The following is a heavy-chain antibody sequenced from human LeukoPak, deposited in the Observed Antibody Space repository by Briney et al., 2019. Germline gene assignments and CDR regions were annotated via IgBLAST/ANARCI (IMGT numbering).Heavy chain of an antibody. J-gene: IGHJ4*02. CDR1: GGSISSGGYY. V-gene: IGHV4-39*01. Sequence: PSETLSLTCTVSGGSISSGGYYWSWIRQPPGKGLEWIGSIYYSGSTYYNPSLKSRVTISVDTSKNQFSLKLSSVTAADTAVYYCARLSSNYVSNFDYWGQGTLVTVSS. D-gene: IGHD4-11*01. CDR2: IYYSGST. CDR3: ARLSSNYVSNFDY.